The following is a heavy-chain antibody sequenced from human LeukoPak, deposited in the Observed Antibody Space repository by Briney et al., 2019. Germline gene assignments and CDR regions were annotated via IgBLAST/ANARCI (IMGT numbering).Heavy chain of an antibody. J-gene: IGHJ4*02. V-gene: IGHV1-18*01. CDR1: GYTFTSYG. CDR2: ISAYNGNT. Sequence: GASVKVSCKASGYTFTSYGISWVRQAPGQGLEWMGWISAYNGNTNYAQKLPGRVTMTTDTSTSKAYMELRSLSSDDTAAYFCARDRSLVCYGSDSHPYDYWGQGSMVTVSS. CDR3: ARDRSLVCYGSDSHPYDY. D-gene: IGHD3-10*01.